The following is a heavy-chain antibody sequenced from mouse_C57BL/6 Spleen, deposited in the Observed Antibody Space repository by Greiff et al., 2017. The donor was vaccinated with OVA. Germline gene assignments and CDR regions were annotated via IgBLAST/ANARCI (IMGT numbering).Heavy chain of an antibody. V-gene: IGHV1-64*01. Sequence: QVQLQQPGAELVKPGASVKLSCKASGYTFTSYWMHWVKQRPGQGLEWIGMIHPNSGSTNYNEKFKSKATLTVDKSSSTAYMQLSSLTSEDSAVYYCARGVVVATDYYAMDYWGQGTSVTVSS. CDR2: IHPNSGST. CDR3: ARGVVVATDYYAMDY. D-gene: IGHD1-1*01. CDR1: GYTFTSYW. J-gene: IGHJ4*01.